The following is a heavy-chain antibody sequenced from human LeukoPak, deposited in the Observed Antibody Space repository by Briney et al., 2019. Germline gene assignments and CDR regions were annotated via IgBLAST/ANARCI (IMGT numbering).Heavy chain of an antibody. CDR1: GGSFSGYY. Sequence: KPSETLSLTCAVYGGSFSGYYWSWIRQPPGKGLEWIGEINHSGSTNYNPSLKSRVTISVDTSKNQFSLKLSSVTAADTAVYYCARAPSGWYVGGWFDPWGQGTLVTVSS. D-gene: IGHD6-19*01. J-gene: IGHJ5*02. CDR3: ARAPSGWYVGGWFDP. CDR2: INHSGST. V-gene: IGHV4-34*01.